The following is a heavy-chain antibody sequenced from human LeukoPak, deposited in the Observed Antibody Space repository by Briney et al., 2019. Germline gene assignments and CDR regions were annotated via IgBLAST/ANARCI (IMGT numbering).Heavy chain of an antibody. J-gene: IGHJ4*02. CDR1: GRDVSGTY. D-gene: IGHD6-19*01. Sequence: GALRLSCVSSGRDVSGTYMSWIRQPPGRGLAGVSPAFFGGYTYYADSVVGGCTLSKDIWTNTMYLQMDSVRPEDTAFCFWSRVQWDHGGQGALVSVSP. CDR3: SRVQWDH. CDR2: AFFGGYT. V-gene: IGHV3-53*03.